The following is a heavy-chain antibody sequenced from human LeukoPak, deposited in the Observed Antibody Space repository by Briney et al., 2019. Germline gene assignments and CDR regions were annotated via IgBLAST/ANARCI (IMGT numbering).Heavy chain of an antibody. CDR1: GYTFTGYY. CDR3: ARDRTATYYYYGMDV. CDR2: INPNSGGT. Sequence: ASVKVSCKASGYTFTGYYMHWVRQAPGQGLEWMGWINPNSGGTNYAQKFQGRVTMTRNTSISTAYMELSSLRSEDTAVYYCARDRTATYYYYGMDVWGQGTTVTVSS. J-gene: IGHJ6*02. V-gene: IGHV1-2*02.